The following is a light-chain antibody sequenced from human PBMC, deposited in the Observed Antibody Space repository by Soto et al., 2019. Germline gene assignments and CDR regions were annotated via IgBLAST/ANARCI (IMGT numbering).Light chain of an antibody. CDR3: SSYTCSSTLLYV. Sequence: QSALTQPASVSGSPGQSITISCTGTSSDVGGYNYVSWYQQHPGKAPKLMIYDVSNRPSGVSNRFSGSKSGNTASLTISGRQAEDEADYYCSSYTCSSTLLYVFGTGTKVTFL. J-gene: IGLJ1*01. CDR2: DVS. CDR1: SSDVGGYNY. V-gene: IGLV2-14*01.